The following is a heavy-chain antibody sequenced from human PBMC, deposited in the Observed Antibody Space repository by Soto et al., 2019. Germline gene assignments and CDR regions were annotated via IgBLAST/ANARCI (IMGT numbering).Heavy chain of an antibody. CDR3: ARRYSSSWSTDAFDI. J-gene: IGHJ3*02. V-gene: IGHV5-51*01. Sequence: PGESLKISCKGSVYSFTSYWIGWVRQMPGKGLEWMGIIYPGDSDTRYSPSFQGQVTISADKSISTAYLQWSSLKASDTAMYYCARRYSSSWSTDAFDIWGQGTMVTVSS. CDR1: VYSFTSYW. CDR2: IYPGDSDT. D-gene: IGHD6-13*01.